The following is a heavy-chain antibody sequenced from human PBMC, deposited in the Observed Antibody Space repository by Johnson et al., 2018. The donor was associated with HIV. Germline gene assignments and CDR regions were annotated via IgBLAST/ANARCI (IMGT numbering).Heavy chain of an antibody. Sequence: MQLVESGGGVVRPGGSLRLSCAASGFTFDDYGMSWVRQAPGKGLEWVSAISGSGGSTYYADSVKGRFTISRDNSKNTLYLQMNSLRVEDTAVYYCAKVLDLVVVVAANLGAFDIWGQGTMVTVSS. CDR1: GFTFDDYG. V-gene: IGHV3-23*04. CDR2: ISGSGGST. J-gene: IGHJ3*02. CDR3: AKVLDLVVVVAANLGAFDI. D-gene: IGHD2-15*01.